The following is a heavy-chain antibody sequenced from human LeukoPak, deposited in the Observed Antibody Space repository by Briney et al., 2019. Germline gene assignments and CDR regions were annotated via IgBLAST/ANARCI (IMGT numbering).Heavy chain of an antibody. J-gene: IGHJ2*01. V-gene: IGHV4-39*01. Sequence: SETLSLTCTVSVGSISSRNYYWGWIRQPPGKGLEWIGRIYYCGNTYYNPSLKSRVTIYVDTSKNQFSLNLSSVTAAGTAVYYCARQGFMMTSGGVIVPKYFDLWGRGTLVTVSS. CDR3: ARQGFMMTSGGVIVPKYFDL. D-gene: IGHD3-16*02. CDR2: IYYCGNT. CDR1: VGSISSRNYY.